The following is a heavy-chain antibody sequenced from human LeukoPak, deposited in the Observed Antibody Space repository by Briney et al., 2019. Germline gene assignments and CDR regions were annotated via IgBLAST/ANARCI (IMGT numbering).Heavy chain of an antibody. CDR3: ARVTMVRGIL. V-gene: IGHV4-4*02. CDR2: IYHSGST. D-gene: IGHD3-10*01. J-gene: IGHJ4*02. CDR1: GGSISSSNW. Sequence: SETLSLTCAVSGGSISSSNWWSWVRQPPGKGLEWIGEIYHSGSTYYNPSLKSRVTISVDTSKNQFSLKLSSVTAADTAVYYCARVTMVRGILWGQGTLVTVSS.